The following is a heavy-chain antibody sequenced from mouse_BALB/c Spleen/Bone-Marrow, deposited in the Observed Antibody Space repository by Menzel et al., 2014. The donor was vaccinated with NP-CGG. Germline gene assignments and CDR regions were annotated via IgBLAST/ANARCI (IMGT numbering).Heavy chain of an antibody. CDR1: GFDFGRYW. D-gene: IGHD1-2*01. CDR3: ARLGYYGYHDN. J-gene: IGHJ2*01. V-gene: IGHV4-2*02. CDR2: INPGSSTI. Sequence: EVHLVESGGGLVQPGGSLNLACVASGFDFGRYWMSWARQAPGKGLEWIGEINPGSSTINYSPSLKDKFIMSIDNAKNTLYLQMRKVRSEDTALYDCARLGYYGYHDNWGQGTPRTSSP.